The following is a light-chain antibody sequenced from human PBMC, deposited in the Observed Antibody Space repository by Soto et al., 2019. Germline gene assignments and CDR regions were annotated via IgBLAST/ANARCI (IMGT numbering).Light chain of an antibody. CDR3: QLSNSYSEA. J-gene: IGKJ1*01. CDR1: QTMSSW. CDR2: KAS. V-gene: IGKV1-5*03. Sequence: IRRTQSTSTLSGSVGDRVTITCRASQTMSSWLAWYQQKPGKAPKLLIYKASTLKSGVPSRFSGSGSGTEFTLTISSLQPDDFATYCCQLSNSYSEAFAQGTKVDI.